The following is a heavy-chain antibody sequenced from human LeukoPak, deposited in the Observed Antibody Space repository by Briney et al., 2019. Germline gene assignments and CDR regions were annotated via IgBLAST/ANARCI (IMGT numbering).Heavy chain of an antibody. D-gene: IGHD5-18*01. V-gene: IGHV3-53*01. CDR1: GFTVRSNY. CDR2: VYSGDST. J-gene: IGHJ5*02. CDR3: ARADGYSSWFVH. Sequence: GGSLRLSCAASGFTVRSNYMTWVRQAPGKGQEWGSVVYSGDSTYYDDSVKGRFTISRDNSKNTLDLQMNSLRDEDTGVYYCARADGYSSWFVHWGQGTLVTVSS.